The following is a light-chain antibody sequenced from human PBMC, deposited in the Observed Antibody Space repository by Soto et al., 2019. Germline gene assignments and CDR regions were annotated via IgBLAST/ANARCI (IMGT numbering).Light chain of an antibody. CDR3: QQRSNWPLSLT. CDR1: QRVSSY. V-gene: IGKV3-11*01. Sequence: EIVLTQSPATLSLSPGERATLSCRASQRVSSYLAWYQQKPGQAPRLLIYDASNRATGIPARFSGSGSGTHFTLTISSLEPEDFAVYYCQQRSNWPLSLTFGGGTKVEIK. CDR2: DAS. J-gene: IGKJ4*01.